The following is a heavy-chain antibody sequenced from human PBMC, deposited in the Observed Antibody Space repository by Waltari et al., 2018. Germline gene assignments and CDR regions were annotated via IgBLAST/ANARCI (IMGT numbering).Heavy chain of an antibody. CDR2: SSGRGYRT. V-gene: IGHV3-23*01. J-gene: IGHJ4*02. Sequence: EVQLLESGGGLIQPGGSLRFSCVALVFTFCRYAMNWVRQAPGKGLEWVSGSSGRGYRTYYADSVKGRFTISRDNSKNTLYLQMRSLRAEDMALYYCVKEPNGTSSLHWGQGTLVTVSS. D-gene: IGHD6-6*01. CDR1: VFTFCRYA. CDR3: VKEPNGTSSLH.